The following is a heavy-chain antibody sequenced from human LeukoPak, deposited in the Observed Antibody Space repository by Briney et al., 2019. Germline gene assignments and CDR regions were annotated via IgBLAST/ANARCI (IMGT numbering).Heavy chain of an antibody. D-gene: IGHD6-13*01. CDR1: GGSISSSSYY. CDR3: AKQRGAAGSHFDF. V-gene: IGHV4-39*07. Sequence: PSETLSLTCTVSGGSISSSSYYWGWIRQPPGKGLEWIGSIYYSGSTYYNPSLKSRVTISVDTSKNQFSLKLSSVTAADTALYYCAKQRGAAGSHFDFWGQGTLVTVSS. CDR2: IYYSGST. J-gene: IGHJ4*02.